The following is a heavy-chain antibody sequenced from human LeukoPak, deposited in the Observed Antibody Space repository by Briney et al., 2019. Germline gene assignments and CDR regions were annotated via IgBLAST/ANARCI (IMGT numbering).Heavy chain of an antibody. J-gene: IGHJ4*02. Sequence: GGSLRLSCAASGFTFSSYAMSWVRQAPGKGLEWVSTLSGGGGSTYYAASVRGRFTISRDNSKNTLYLQMNSLRAEDTAVYYCAKDPGYDSSGNYYYWGQGTLVTVSS. D-gene: IGHD3-22*01. CDR2: LSGGGGST. CDR3: AKDPGYDSSGNYYY. V-gene: IGHV3-23*01. CDR1: GFTFSSYA.